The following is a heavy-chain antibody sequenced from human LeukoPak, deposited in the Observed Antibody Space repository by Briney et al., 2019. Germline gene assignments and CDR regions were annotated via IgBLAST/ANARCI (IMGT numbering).Heavy chain of an antibody. CDR2: IDPNSGGT. Sequence: ASVKVSCKASGYTFTGYYMHWVRQAPGQGLEWMGWIDPNSGGTNYAQKFQGRVTMTRDTSISTAYMELSRLRSDDTAVYYCARAYYYDSSGQGEFDYWGQGTLVTVSS. CDR1: GYTFTGYY. J-gene: IGHJ4*02. D-gene: IGHD3-22*01. V-gene: IGHV1-2*02. CDR3: ARAYYYDSSGQGEFDY.